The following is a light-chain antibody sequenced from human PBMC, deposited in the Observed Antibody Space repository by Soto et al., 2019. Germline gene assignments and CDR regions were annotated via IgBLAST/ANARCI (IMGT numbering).Light chain of an antibody. J-gene: IGKJ2*01. CDR2: GAF. CDR3: QQYNNWPYT. Sequence: EIVMTQSPATLSVSPGERATLSCRASQSVSSSLAWYQQKPGQAPRLLIYGAFTRATGIPARFSGSGSGTEFTLTISSLQSEDFAVYYCQQYNNWPYTFGQGTKLEIK. CDR1: QSVSSS. V-gene: IGKV3-15*01.